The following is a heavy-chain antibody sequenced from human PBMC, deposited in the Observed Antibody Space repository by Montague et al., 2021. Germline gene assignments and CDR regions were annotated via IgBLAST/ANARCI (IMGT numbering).Heavy chain of an antibody. D-gene: IGHD1-7*01. CDR2: SRNKANSYTT. CDR3: ATEGKLPGPDFDH. Sequence: PLRLSCAASGFSFSDYYVDWVRQAPGKGLEWVGRSRNKANSYTTDYAASVKGRFTISRDESKNSLYLQMNSLKTDDTAVYYCATEGKLPGPDFDHWGQGTLVTVSS. CDR1: GFSFSDYY. J-gene: IGHJ4*02. V-gene: IGHV3-72*01.